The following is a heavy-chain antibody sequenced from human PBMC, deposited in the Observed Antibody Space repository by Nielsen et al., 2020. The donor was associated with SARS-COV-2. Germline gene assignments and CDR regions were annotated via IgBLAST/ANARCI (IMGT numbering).Heavy chain of an antibody. J-gene: IGHJ5*02. Sequence: SETLSLTCAVYGGSFSGYYWSWIRQPPGKGLEWIGEINHSGSTNYNPSLKSRVTISVDTSKNQFSLKLSSVTAADTAVYYCARQSLRSWFDPWGQGTLVTVSS. D-gene: IGHD3-16*01. CDR3: ARQSLRSWFDP. CDR2: INHSGST. V-gene: IGHV4-34*01. CDR1: GGSFSGYY.